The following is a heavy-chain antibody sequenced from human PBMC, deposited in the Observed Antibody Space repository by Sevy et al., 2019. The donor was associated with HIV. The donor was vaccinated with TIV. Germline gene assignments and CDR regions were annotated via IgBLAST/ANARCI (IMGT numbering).Heavy chain of an antibody. Sequence: GGSLRLSCAASGFTFSSYAMHWVRQAPGKGLEWVAVISYDGSNKYYADSVKGRFTISRDNSKNTLYLQMNSLRAEDTAVYYCARDDGRSGWPYYYYYGMDVWGQGTTVTVSS. J-gene: IGHJ6*02. CDR1: GFTFSSYA. D-gene: IGHD6-19*01. CDR2: ISYDGSNK. V-gene: IGHV3-30-3*01. CDR3: ARDDGRSGWPYYYYYGMDV.